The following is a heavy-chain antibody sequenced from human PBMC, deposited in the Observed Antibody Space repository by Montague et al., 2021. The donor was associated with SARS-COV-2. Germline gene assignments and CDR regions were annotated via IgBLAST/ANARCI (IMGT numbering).Heavy chain of an antibody. V-gene: IGHV3-7*03. D-gene: IGHD3-22*01. Sequence: SLRLSCAASGFTASGFTFSNYWMSWIRQAPGKVLELVANINQEGSVASYVDSLKGRFTISRDNAKSSLYLQMNSLGAEDTAVYYCARDRGGYFYADDAFDLWGRGTMVIISS. J-gene: IGHJ3*01. CDR2: INQEGSVA. CDR1: GFTFSNYW. CDR3: ARDRGGYFYADDAFDL.